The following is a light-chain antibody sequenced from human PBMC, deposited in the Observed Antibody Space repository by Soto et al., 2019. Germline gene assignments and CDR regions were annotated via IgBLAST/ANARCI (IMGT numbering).Light chain of an antibody. J-gene: IGKJ1*01. V-gene: IGKV1-39*01. CDR3: QQSYSTPQT. CDR1: QSISNY. Sequence: DIQMTQSPSSLSASVGDGVTITCRASQSISNYLNWYQQKPGKAPNLLIYGASSLQSGVSSRFSGSGSGTDFTLTISSLQPEDFATYYCQQSYSTPQTFGQGTK. CDR2: GAS.